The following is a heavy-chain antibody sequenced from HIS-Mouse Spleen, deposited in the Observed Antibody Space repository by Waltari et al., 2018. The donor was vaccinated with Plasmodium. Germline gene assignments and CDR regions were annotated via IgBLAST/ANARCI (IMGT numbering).Heavy chain of an antibody. V-gene: IGHV3-30*18. CDR1: GFTFSSYG. J-gene: IGHJ4*02. D-gene: IGHD6-13*01. CDR2: ISYDGSNK. Sequence: QVQLVESGGGVVQPGRSLRLSCAASGFTFSSYGMHWVRQAPGKGLDWLAVISYDGSNKYYADSVKGRFTISRDNSKTTLYLQMNSLRAEDTAVYYCAKDRRSSSWYVDYWGQGTLVTVSS. CDR3: AKDRRSSSWYVDY.